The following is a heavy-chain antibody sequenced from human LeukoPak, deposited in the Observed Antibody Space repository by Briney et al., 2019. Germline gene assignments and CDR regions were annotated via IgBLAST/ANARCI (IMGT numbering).Heavy chain of an antibody. CDR2: IGGSGGST. D-gene: IGHD5-18*01. CDR1: GFTFSSYA. V-gene: IGHV3-23*01. CDR3: AKLPAMAHFDY. J-gene: IGHJ4*02. Sequence: GGSLRLSCAASGFTFSSYAMSWVRQAPAKGLEWVSAIGGSGGSTYYADSVKGRFTISRDNSKNTLYLQMNSLRAEDTAVYYCAKLPAMAHFDYWGQGTLVTVSS.